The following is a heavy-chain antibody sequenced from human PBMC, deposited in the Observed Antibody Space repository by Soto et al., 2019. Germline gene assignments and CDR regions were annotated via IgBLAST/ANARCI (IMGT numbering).Heavy chain of an antibody. J-gene: IGHJ4*02. CDR1: GGSISSGDYY. Sequence: SETLSLTCTVSGGSISSGDYYWSWIRQPPGKGLEWIGYIYYSGSTYYNPSLKSRVTISVDTSKNQFSLKLSSVTAADTAVYYCARAPLLPSATFYFDYWGQGTLVTVSS. CDR3: ARAPLLPSATFYFDY. CDR2: IYYSGST. D-gene: IGHD3-22*01. V-gene: IGHV4-30-4*01.